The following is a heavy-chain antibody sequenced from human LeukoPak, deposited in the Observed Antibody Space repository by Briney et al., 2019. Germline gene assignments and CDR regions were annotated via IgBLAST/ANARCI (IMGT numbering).Heavy chain of an antibody. V-gene: IGHV1-69*13. Sequence: SVKVSCKASGGTFSSYAISWVRQAPGQGLEWMGGIIPIFGTANYAQKFQGRVTITAYESTSTAYMELSSLRAEDTAVYYCASRHYGDYDAFDIWGQGTMVTVSS. CDR2: IIPIFGTA. CDR3: ASRHYGDYDAFDI. CDR1: GGTFSSYA. J-gene: IGHJ3*02. D-gene: IGHD4-17*01.